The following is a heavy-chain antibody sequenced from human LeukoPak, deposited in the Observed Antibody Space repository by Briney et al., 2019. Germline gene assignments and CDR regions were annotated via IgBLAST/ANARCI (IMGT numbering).Heavy chain of an antibody. CDR1: GFTFSDYY. Sequence: PGGSLRLSCAASGFTFSDYYMSWIRQPPGKGLECIGTIYYTGSAYYNPSLKSRVTISVDTSKNQFSLNLSSVTAADTALYYCARDSHGYCSGGSCYSGGWFDPWGQGTLVTVSS. CDR2: IYYTGSA. V-gene: IGHV4-34*01. D-gene: IGHD2-15*01. J-gene: IGHJ5*02. CDR3: ARDSHGYCSGGSCYSGGWFDP.